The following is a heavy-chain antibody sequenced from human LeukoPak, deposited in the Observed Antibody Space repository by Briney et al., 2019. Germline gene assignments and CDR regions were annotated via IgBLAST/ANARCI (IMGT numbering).Heavy chain of an antibody. J-gene: IGHJ4*02. CDR1: GFAFSSYS. D-gene: IGHD6-6*01. CDR3: AKPTGTQYSSSAPGGY. V-gene: IGHV3-48*01. CDR2: ISSASNTI. Sequence: GGSLRLSCAASGFAFSSYSMNWVRQAPGKGLEWVSYISSASNTIYYADSVKGRFTISRDNAKNSLYLQMNSLRAEDTAVYYCAKPTGTQYSSSAPGGYWGQGTLVTVSS.